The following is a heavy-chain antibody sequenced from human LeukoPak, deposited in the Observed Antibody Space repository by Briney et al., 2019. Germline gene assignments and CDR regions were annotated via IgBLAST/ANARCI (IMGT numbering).Heavy chain of an antibody. V-gene: IGHV4-61*02. D-gene: IGHD4-17*01. CDR1: GGSISSGSYY. CDR2: IYTSGST. Sequence: SETLSLTCTVSGGSISSGSYYWSWIRQPAGKGVEWIGRIYTSGSTNYNPSLKSRVTISVDTSKNQFSLKLSSVTAADTAVYYCARECYGDYLDYWGQGTLVTVSS. J-gene: IGHJ4*02. CDR3: ARECYGDYLDY.